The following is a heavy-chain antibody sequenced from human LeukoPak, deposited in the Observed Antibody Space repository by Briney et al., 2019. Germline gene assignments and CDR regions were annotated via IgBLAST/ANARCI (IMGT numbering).Heavy chain of an antibody. CDR2: INAGNGNT. V-gene: IGHV1-3*01. CDR1: GYTFTSYA. CDR3: ARDQYSSGWYIFDY. D-gene: IGHD6-19*01. J-gene: IGHJ4*02. Sequence: ASVKVSCKASGYTFTSYAMHWVRQATGQRLEWMGWINAGNGNTKYSQKFQGRVTITRDTSASTAYTELSSLRSEDTAVYYCARDQYSSGWYIFDYWGQGTLVTVSS.